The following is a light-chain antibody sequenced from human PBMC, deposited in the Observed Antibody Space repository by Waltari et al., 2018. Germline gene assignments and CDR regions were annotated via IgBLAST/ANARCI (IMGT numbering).Light chain of an antibody. V-gene: IGLV2-23*02. J-gene: IGLJ3*02. CDR2: ELG. CDR3: CSYVGSGTWV. Sequence: QSALTQPASVSGSPGQSITISCTGTSSDVGSYNFVFWFQQHPGKAPKFMIYELGKRPSGVSKRLSGYKCGNTASLTIPGLQAEDEADYYCCSYVGSGTWVFGGGTRLTVL. CDR1: SSDVGSYNF.